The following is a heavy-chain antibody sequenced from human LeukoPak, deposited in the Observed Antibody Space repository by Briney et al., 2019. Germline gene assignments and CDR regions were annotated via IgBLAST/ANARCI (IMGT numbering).Heavy chain of an antibody. CDR3: ARVHDYGDYGSFDY. Sequence: ASVKVSCKASGYTFTGYYMHWVRQAPGQGLEWMGRINPNSGGTNYAQKFQGRVTMTRDTSISTAYMELSRLRSDDTAVYYCARVHDYGDYGSFDYWGQGTLVTVSS. D-gene: IGHD4-17*01. V-gene: IGHV1-2*06. J-gene: IGHJ4*02. CDR2: INPNSGGT. CDR1: GYTFTGYY.